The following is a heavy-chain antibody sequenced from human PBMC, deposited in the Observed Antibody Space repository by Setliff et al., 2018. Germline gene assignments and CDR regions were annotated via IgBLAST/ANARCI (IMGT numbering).Heavy chain of an antibody. Sequence: PSETLSLPCAVSGYSISSGYYWGWIRQPPGKGLEWIGSIYHSGSTYYNPSLKSRGTISVDTSKNQFSLKLSSVTAADTAVYYCARRAGYSSSWYNYYYGMDVWGQVSTVTVSS. CDR2: IYHSGST. CDR1: GYSISSGYY. J-gene: IGHJ6*02. V-gene: IGHV4-38-2*01. CDR3: ARRAGYSSSWYNYYYGMDV. D-gene: IGHD6-13*01.